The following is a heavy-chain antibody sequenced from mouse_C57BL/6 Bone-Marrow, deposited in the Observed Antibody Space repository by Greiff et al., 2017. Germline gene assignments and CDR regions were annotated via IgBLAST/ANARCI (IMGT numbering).Heavy chain of an antibody. D-gene: IGHD1-1*01. J-gene: IGHJ4*01. CDR1: GFTFSSYA. CDR3: AREGITTVGDY. V-gene: IGHV5-4*01. Sequence: EVQVVESGGGLVKPGGSLKLSCAASGFTFSSYAMSWVRQTPEKRLEWVATISDGGSYTYYPDNVKGRFTISRDNAKNNLYLQMSHLKSEDTAMYYCAREGITTVGDYWGQGTSVTVSS. CDR2: ISDGGSYT.